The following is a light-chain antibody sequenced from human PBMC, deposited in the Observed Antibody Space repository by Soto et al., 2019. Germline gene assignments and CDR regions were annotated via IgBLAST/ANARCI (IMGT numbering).Light chain of an antibody. V-gene: IGLV2-14*01. CDR2: DVS. CDR1: SSDIGNYNY. J-gene: IGLJ2*01. CDR3: TSYTTSSTLV. Sequence: QSALTQPASVSGSPGQSITISCAGTSSDIGNYNYVSWYQQYPGKAPKLMIYDVSSRPSGVSSRFSGSNSGNTASLTISGLQAEDEADYYCTSYTTSSTLVFGGGTKVTVL.